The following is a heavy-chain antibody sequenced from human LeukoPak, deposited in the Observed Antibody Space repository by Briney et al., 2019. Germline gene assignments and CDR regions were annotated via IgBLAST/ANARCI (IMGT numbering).Heavy chain of an antibody. J-gene: IGHJ4*02. CDR1: GGSISSYY. CDR3: ARRRQYSSSVYFDY. Sequence: SETLSLTCTVSGGSISSYYWSWIRQPAGKGLEWIGRIYTSGSTNYNPSLKSRVTMSVDTSKNQFSLKLSSVTAANTAVYYCARRRQYSSSVYFDYWGQGTLVTVSS. V-gene: IGHV4-4*07. CDR2: IYTSGST. D-gene: IGHD6-6*01.